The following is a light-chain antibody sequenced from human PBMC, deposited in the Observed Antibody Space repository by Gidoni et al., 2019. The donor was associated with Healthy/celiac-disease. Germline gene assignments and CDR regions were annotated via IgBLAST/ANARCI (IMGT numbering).Light chain of an antibody. Sequence: DVQMTQSPSSLSASVGDTVTITCRASQSISTYLNWYQQRPGKAPKLLIYAASSSQSGVPSRFGGGGSGTDFTLTIGSLQPEDFATYYCQVSYSSLPTFGGGTKVEIK. CDR1: QSISTY. J-gene: IGKJ4*01. CDR2: AAS. V-gene: IGKV1-39*01. CDR3: QVSYSSLPT.